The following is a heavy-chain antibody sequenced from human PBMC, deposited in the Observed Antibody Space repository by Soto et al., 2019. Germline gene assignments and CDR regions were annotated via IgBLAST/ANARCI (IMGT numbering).Heavy chain of an antibody. CDR2: RYWDDDE. V-gene: IGHV2-5*02. CDR1: GFSLSTRGVG. D-gene: IGHD3-9*01. Sequence: QITLKESGPTLVKPTQTRTLTCTFSGFSLSTRGVGVGWIRQPPGKALEWLALRYWDDDERYSPSLMGRLTITKDNSKNQVLLTMTNMHAVDTAAYFCPHKPEYFTYFFHYWGEGTLVTVSS. CDR3: PHKPEYFTYFFHY. J-gene: IGHJ4*02.